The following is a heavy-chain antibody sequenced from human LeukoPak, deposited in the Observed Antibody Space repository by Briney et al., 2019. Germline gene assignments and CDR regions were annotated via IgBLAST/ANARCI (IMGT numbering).Heavy chain of an antibody. V-gene: IGHV5-51*01. CDR3: ARSLAPAAIPGDWLDP. D-gene: IGHD2-2*02. Sequence: GESLKISCKGSGYSFTSYWVGWVRQMPGKGLEWMGIIYPGDSDTRYSPSFQGQVTISADKSISTAYLQWSSLKASDTAMYYCARSLAPAAIPGDWLDPWGQGTLVTVSS. CDR1: GYSFTSYW. J-gene: IGHJ5*02. CDR2: IYPGDSDT.